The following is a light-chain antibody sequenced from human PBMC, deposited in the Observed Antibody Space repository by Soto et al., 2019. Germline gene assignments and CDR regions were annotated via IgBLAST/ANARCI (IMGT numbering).Light chain of an antibody. CDR3: SLYTTDSTYV. V-gene: IGLV2-18*01. Sequence: QSVLTQPPSVSGSPGQSVTISCTGTSSDFGSYNRVSWYQRPPGTGPKLMIYGVSNRPSGVPDRFSGSKSGNTASLTISGLQAEDEAEYYCSLYTTDSTYVFGTGTKGTVL. J-gene: IGLJ1*01. CDR2: GVS. CDR1: SSDFGSYNR.